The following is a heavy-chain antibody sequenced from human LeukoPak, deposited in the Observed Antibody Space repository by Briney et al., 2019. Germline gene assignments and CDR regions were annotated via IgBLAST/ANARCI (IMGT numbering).Heavy chain of an antibody. Sequence: GGSLRLSCSASGFTFSSYAMHWVRQAPGKGLEWVSAISGSGGSTYYADSVKGRFTISRDNSKNTLYLQMNSLRAEDTAVYYCAKGSQVTMVRGGLYYFDYWGQGTLVTVSS. CDR1: GFTFSSYA. V-gene: IGHV3-23*01. CDR3: AKGSQVTMVRGGLYYFDY. J-gene: IGHJ4*02. D-gene: IGHD3-10*01. CDR2: ISGSGGST.